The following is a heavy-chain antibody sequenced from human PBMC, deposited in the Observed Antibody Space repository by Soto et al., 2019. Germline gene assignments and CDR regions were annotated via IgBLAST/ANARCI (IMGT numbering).Heavy chain of an antibody. CDR3: ARAPIPNWNYYGMDV. D-gene: IGHD1-1*01. J-gene: IGHJ6*02. CDR2: IYYSGST. CDR1: GGSVNSGGYH. Sequence: SETLSLTCTVSGGSVNSGGYHGGWIRQHPGKGLEWIGDIYYSGSTYYNPSLKSRVTISIDTSTNHFSLHLSALTAADTAVYYCARAPIPNWNYYGMDVWGQGTTVTVSS. V-gene: IGHV4-31*03.